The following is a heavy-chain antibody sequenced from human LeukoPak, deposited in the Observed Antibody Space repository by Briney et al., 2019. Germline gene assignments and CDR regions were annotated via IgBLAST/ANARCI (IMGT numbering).Heavy chain of an antibody. J-gene: IGHJ4*02. CDR1: GFTFSSYG. V-gene: IGHV3-30*18. D-gene: IGHD5-24*01. Sequence: GRSLRLSCAASGFTFSSYGMHWVRQAPGKGLEWVAVISYDGSNKYYADSVKGRFTISRDNSKSTLYLQMNSLRAEDTAVYYCANESPKRRWLQVDYWGQGTLVTVSS. CDR2: ISYDGSNK. CDR3: ANESPKRRWLQVDY.